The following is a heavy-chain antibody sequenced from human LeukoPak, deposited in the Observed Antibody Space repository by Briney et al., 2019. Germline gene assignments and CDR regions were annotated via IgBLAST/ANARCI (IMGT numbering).Heavy chain of an antibody. Sequence: SETLSLTCTVSGGSISSYYWSWIRQPPGKGLEWIGYIYYSGSTNYNPSLKSRVTISVDTSKNQFSLKLSSVTAADTAVYYCARAALENAFDIWGQGTIVTVSS. CDR1: GGSISSYY. V-gene: IGHV4-59*01. CDR2: IYYSGST. J-gene: IGHJ3*02. CDR3: ARAALENAFDI. D-gene: IGHD5-24*01.